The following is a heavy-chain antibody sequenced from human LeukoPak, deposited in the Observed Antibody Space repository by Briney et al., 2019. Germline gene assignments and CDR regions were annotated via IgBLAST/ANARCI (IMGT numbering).Heavy chain of an antibody. CDR3: AKKEGNLDWLDY. J-gene: IGHJ4*02. CDR2: KRYDGSNK. D-gene: IGHD3-9*01. CDR1: GFTFSIYG. Sequence: TGGSLRLSCAAPGFTFSIYGMHWVRQAPGKGLDWVAYKRYDGSNKQYADSVKGRFTISRDNSRNTLYLQMNSLRAEDTAVYYCAKKEGNLDWLDYWGQGTLVTVSS. V-gene: IGHV3-30*02.